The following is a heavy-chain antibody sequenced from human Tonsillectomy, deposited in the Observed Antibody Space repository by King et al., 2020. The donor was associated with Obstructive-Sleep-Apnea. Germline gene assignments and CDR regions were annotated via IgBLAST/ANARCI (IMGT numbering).Heavy chain of an antibody. CDR3: ARVWQQWKSEFDY. Sequence: EVQLVESGGGLVQPGGSLRLSCAVSGFSVSSNDMSWVRQAPGKGLEWVSVIYSGGSIYYADSVKGRFTISRDNSKNTLYLQMNSLRAEETAVYYRARVWQQWKSEFDYWGQGTLVTVSS. D-gene: IGHD6-19*01. CDR1: GFSVSSND. J-gene: IGHJ4*02. V-gene: IGHV3-66*01. CDR2: IYSGGSI.